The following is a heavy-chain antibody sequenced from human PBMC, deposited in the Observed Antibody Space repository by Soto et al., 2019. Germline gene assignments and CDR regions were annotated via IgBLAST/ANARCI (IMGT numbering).Heavy chain of an antibody. V-gene: IGHV1-3*01. CDR1: GYTFTSYA. CDR3: ARHYDSLAFDI. J-gene: IGHJ3*02. D-gene: IGHD3-22*01. CDR2: INAGNGNT. Sequence: SSVKVSCKASGYTFTSYAMHWVRQAPGQRLEWMGWINAGNGNTKYSQKFQGRVTITRDTSASTAYMELSSLRSEDTAVYYCARHYDSLAFDIWGKGIMVRVS.